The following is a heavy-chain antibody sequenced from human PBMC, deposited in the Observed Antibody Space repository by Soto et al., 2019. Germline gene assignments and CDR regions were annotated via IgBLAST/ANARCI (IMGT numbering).Heavy chain of an antibody. D-gene: IGHD3-3*01. J-gene: IGHJ6*02. CDR1: GYTFTSYD. Sequence: ASVKVSCKASGYTFTSYDINWVRQATGQGLEWMGWMNPNSGNTGYAQKFQGRVTMTRNTSISTAYMELSSLRSEDTAVYYCARGGVYDFWSGYYRLGYYGMDVWGQGTTVTVSS. V-gene: IGHV1-8*01. CDR2: MNPNSGNT. CDR3: ARGGVYDFWSGYYRLGYYGMDV.